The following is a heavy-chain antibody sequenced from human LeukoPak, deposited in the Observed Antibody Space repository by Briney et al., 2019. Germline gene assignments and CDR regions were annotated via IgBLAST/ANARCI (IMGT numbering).Heavy chain of an antibody. J-gene: IGHJ4*02. CDR3: ARVGAAAGVYYFDY. CDR1: GGSISSGGYY. V-gene: IGHV4-31*03. CDR2: IYYSGST. D-gene: IGHD6-13*01. Sequence: SQTLSLTCTVSGGSISSGGYYWSWIRQHPGKGLEGIGYIYYSGSTYYNPSLKSRVTISVDTSKNQFSLKLSSVTAADTAVYYCARVGAAAGVYYFDYWGQGTLVTVSS.